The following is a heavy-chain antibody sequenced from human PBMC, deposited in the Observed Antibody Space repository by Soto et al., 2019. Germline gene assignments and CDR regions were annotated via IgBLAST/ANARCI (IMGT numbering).Heavy chain of an antibody. J-gene: IGHJ5*02. CDR3: AKDPKSTIRFNWFDP. CDR2: ISGSGSGT. CDR1: GFTFSSSA. Sequence: EVQLSESGGGLVQPGGSLRLSCAASGFTFSSSAMSWVRQAPGKGLEWVSGISGSGSGTYYADSVKGRFTISRDNSKKTLYLQMNGLRAEDTAIYYCAKDPKSTIRFNWFDPWGQGTLVTVSS. D-gene: IGHD2-8*01. V-gene: IGHV3-23*01.